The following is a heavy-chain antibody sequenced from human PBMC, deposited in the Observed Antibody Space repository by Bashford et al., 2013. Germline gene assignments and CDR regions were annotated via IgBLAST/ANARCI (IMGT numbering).Heavy chain of an antibody. Sequence: SSETLSLTCAVYGGSVQWLLLELDPAAPREGTGVDWVYLLQWEHQLQPSLKSRVTISVDTSKNQFSLKLSSVTAADTAVYYCARGLPAAEAINDYWGQGTLVTVSS. V-gene: IGHV4-59*02. CDR3: ARGLPAAEAINDY. J-gene: IGHJ4*02. CDR1: GGSVQWLL. D-gene: IGHD2-2*01. CDR2: LLQWEH.